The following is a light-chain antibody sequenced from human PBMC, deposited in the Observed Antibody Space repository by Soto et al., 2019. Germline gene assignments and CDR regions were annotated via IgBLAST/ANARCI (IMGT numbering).Light chain of an antibody. CDR3: QSYDSSLSGVV. CDR1: SSNIGAGYD. J-gene: IGLJ2*01. V-gene: IGLV1-40*01. Sequence: QSVLTQPPSVSGAPGQRVTISCTGSSSNIGAGYDVHWYQQLPGTAPKLLIYGNTNRPSGVPDRLSGSKSGTSASLAITGXXXXXXXDYYCQSYDSSLSGVVFGGGTKLTV. CDR2: GNT.